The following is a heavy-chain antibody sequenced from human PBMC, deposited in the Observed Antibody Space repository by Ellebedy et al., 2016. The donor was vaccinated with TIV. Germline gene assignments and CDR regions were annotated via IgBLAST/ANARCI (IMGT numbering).Heavy chain of an antibody. D-gene: IGHD3-3*01. CDR3: ARDGSEWSRDY. CDR2: IVLSGTAT. V-gene: IGHV3-21*01. J-gene: IGHJ4*02. CDR1: GFTFNTAG. Sequence: GGSLRLXXAASGFTFNTAGMTWVRQAPGKGLEWIATIVLSGTATYYSDSVKGRFIISRDNAKNSLFLQRNSLRVEDAAVYYCARDGSEWSRDYWGQGTLVTVSS.